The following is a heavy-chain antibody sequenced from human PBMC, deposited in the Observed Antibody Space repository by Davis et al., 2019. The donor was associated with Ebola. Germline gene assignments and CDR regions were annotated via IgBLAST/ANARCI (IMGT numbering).Heavy chain of an antibody. J-gene: IGHJ3*02. CDR2: LGTSADT. CDR3: AKDNYAVTIMVGAFDI. V-gene: IGHV3-23*01. D-gene: IGHD4-17*01. CDR1: GGSISSSDYY. Sequence: PSETLSLTCTVSGGSISSSDYYWSWVRQAPGKGLEWVSTLGTSADTYYADSVKGRFTISRDNSKNTLYLQMNGLRVEDTAIYYCAKDNYAVTIMVGAFDIWGQGTVVTVSS.